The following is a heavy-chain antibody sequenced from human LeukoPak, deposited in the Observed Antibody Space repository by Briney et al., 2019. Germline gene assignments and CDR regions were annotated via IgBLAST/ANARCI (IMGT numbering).Heavy chain of an antibody. Sequence: SETLSLTCTVSGGSISSSSYYWGWIRQPPGKGLEWIGSIYYSGSTYYNPSLKSRVTISVDTSKNQFSLKLSSVTAADTAVYYCARLSPWTLAAAGTDWFDPWGQGTLVTVSS. CDR2: IYYSGST. CDR1: GGSISSSSYY. V-gene: IGHV4-39*01. CDR3: ARLSPWTLAAAGTDWFDP. D-gene: IGHD6-13*01. J-gene: IGHJ5*02.